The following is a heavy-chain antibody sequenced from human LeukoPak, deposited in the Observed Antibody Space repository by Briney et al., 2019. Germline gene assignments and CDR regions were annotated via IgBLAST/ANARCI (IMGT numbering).Heavy chain of an antibody. Sequence: PSETLSLTCAVSGYSISSGYYWGWIRQPPGKGLEWIGSIYHRGYTYYNPSLKSRVTISVDTSKNQFSLKLTSVTAADTAVYYCARLFCGGDCSSFHPDWFDPWGQATLVTVSS. J-gene: IGHJ5*02. D-gene: IGHD2-21*02. CDR3: ARLFCGGDCSSFHPDWFDP. CDR2: IYHRGYT. V-gene: IGHV4-38-2*01. CDR1: GYSISSGYY.